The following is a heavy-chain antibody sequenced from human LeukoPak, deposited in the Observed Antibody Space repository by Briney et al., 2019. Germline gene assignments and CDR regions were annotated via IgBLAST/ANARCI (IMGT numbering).Heavy chain of an antibody. Sequence: GGSLRLYCAASGFTFSSYEINWVRQAPGKGLEWVSYISSGGNYRYYADSVKGRFTISRDNARNSLYLQMNSLRAEDTAVYYCARDPLKRAFDIWGQGTMVTVSS. CDR1: GFTFSSYE. CDR3: ARDPLKRAFDI. CDR2: ISSGGNYR. J-gene: IGHJ3*02. V-gene: IGHV3-48*03.